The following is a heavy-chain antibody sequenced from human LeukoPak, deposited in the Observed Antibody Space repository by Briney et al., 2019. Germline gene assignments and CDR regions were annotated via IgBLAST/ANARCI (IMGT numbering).Heavy chain of an antibody. CDR3: ARLTARFYDF. Sequence: SQTLSLTCTVSGGSISSGSYYWSWIRQPAGKGLEWIGRIYTSGSTNYNPSLKSRVTISVDTSKNQFSLKLSSVTAADTAVYYCARLTARFYDFWSQGTPVTVSS. J-gene: IGHJ4*02. V-gene: IGHV4-61*02. CDR2: IYTSGST. CDR1: GGSISSGSYY. D-gene: IGHD3-3*01.